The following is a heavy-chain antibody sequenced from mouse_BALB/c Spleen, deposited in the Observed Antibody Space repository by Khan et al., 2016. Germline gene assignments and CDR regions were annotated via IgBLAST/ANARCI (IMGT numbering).Heavy chain of an antibody. CDR1: GYSITSEYA. Sequence: VQLKQSGPGLVKPSQSLSLTCTVTGYSITSEYAWNWIRQFPGNKLEWMGYISYSGSTSYKPSLKSRIYITRDTSKNQFFLQLNSVTTEDTTTYYGAGGYERYYLDYSRQGTTHPVSS. D-gene: IGHD2-3*01. CDR3: AGGYERYYLDY. V-gene: IGHV3-2*02. J-gene: IGHJ2*01. CDR2: ISYSGST.